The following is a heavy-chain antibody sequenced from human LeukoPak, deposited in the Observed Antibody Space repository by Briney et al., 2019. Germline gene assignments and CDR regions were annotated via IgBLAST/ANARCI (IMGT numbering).Heavy chain of an antibody. CDR2: ISGSGGRT. CDR3: VKGQGLWFGEFPIDY. Sequence: GGSLRLSCAASGFTFSSNAMSWVRQAPGKGLEWVSAISGSGGRTDYADSVKGRFTLSRDNSKNTLYLQMNSLRAEDTAVYYCVKGQGLWFGEFPIDYWGQGTLVTVSS. D-gene: IGHD3-10*01. V-gene: IGHV3-23*01. CDR1: GFTFSSNA. J-gene: IGHJ4*02.